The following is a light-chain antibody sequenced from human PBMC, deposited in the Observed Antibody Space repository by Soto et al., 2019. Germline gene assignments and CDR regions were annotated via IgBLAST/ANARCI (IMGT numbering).Light chain of an antibody. J-gene: IGKJ1*01. V-gene: IGKV3-15*01. CDR1: QSISSN. CDR3: QQYDKWPPST. CDR2: GAS. Sequence: VLTQSPATLSLSPGERATLSCRASQSISSNLAWYQHKPGQAPRLLINGASTRATGIPARLSGSGSGTEFTLTISSLQSEDSAVYYCQQYDKWPPSTFGQGTKVDIK.